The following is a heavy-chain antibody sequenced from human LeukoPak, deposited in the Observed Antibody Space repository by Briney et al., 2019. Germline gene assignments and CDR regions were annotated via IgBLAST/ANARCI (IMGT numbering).Heavy chain of an antibody. CDR3: AKLPLHSGSYQVPWSGAFDI. J-gene: IGHJ3*02. D-gene: IGHD1-26*01. Sequence: GGSLRLSCAASGFTFSSYGMHWVRQAPGKGLEWVAFIRYDGSNKYYADSVKGRFTISRDNSKNTLYLQMNSLRAEDTAVYYCAKLPLHSGSYQVPWSGAFDIWGQGTMVTVSS. V-gene: IGHV3-30*02. CDR2: IRYDGSNK. CDR1: GFTFSSYG.